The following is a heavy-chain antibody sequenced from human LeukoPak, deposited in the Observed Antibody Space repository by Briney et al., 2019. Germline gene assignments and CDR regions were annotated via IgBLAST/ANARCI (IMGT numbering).Heavy chain of an antibody. Sequence: ASVKVSCKASGYTFTGHYMHWVRQAPGQGLEWMGWINPKSGGTSYSQKFQGRVTMTRDTSISTAYMDLSRLTSDDTAVYYCARSKWDDGLDYWGQGTLVTVSS. J-gene: IGHJ4*02. CDR2: INPKSGGT. CDR1: GYTFTGHY. D-gene: IGHD1-1*01. V-gene: IGHV1-2*02. CDR3: ARSKWDDGLDY.